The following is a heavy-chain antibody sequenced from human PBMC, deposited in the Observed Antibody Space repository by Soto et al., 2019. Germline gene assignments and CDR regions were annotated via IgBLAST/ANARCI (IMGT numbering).Heavy chain of an antibody. V-gene: IGHV1-8*01. CDR1: GYTFTSYD. CDR2: MNPNSGNT. D-gene: IGHD6-6*01. Sequence: ASVKVSCKASGYTFTSYDINWVRQATGQGLEWMGWMNPNSGNTGYAQKFQGRVTMTRNTSISTAYMELSSLRSEDTAVYYCARGRTGAARWGGAFDIWGQGTMVTVS. J-gene: IGHJ3*02. CDR3: ARGRTGAARWGGAFDI.